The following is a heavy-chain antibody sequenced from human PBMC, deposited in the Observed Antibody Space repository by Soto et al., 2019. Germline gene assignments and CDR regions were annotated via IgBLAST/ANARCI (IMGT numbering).Heavy chain of an antibody. D-gene: IGHD2-2*01. Sequence: GGSLRLSCAASGFTFSSYAMHWVRQAPGKGLEWVAVISYDGSNKYYADSVKGRFTISRDNSKNTLYLQMNSLRAEDTAVYYCAKDLSYAPGGQGTLVTVSS. CDR2: ISYDGSNK. CDR3: AKDLSYAP. V-gene: IGHV3-30-3*01. J-gene: IGHJ5*02. CDR1: GFTFSSYA.